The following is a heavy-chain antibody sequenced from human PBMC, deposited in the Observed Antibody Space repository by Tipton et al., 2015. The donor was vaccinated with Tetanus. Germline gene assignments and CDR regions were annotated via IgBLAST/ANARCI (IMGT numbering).Heavy chain of an antibody. D-gene: IGHD3-16*01. CDR3: ARTWGVWVTSIDAFDI. CDR2: IFHSGST. J-gene: IGHJ3*02. Sequence: TLSLTCTVSGGSMSNNYWSWIRQPPGKGLEWIAYIFHSGSTNNSPSLKSRVAISMDTSKNQISLKLSSVTAADTAVYYCARTWGVWVTSIDAFDIWGQGTKVAVSS. CDR1: GGSMSNNY. V-gene: IGHV4-59*08.